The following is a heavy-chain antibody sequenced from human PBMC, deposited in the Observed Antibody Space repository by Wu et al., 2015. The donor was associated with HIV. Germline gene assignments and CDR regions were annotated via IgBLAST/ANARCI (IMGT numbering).Heavy chain of an antibody. CDR2: IIPIFGTA. D-gene: IGHD1-14*01. Sequence: QVQLVQSGAEVKKPGSSVKVSCKASGGTFSSYAISWVRQAPGQGLEWMGGIIPIFGTANYAQKFQGRVTITADESTSTAYMELSSLRSEDTAVYYCARDEPLPQEPMPAAHESYYYYMDVWAKGPRSPSP. V-gene: IGHV1-69*01. J-gene: IGHJ6*03. CDR3: ARDEPLPQEPMPAAHESYYYYMDV. CDR1: GGTFSSYA.